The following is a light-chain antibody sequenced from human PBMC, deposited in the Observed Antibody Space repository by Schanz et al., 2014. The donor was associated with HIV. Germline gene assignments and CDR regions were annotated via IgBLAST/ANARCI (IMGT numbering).Light chain of an antibody. CDR3: ATWDDSLDGWV. CDR1: SSNFRSNA. Sequence: QSVLTQPPSASGTPGQRVTISCSGSSSNFRSNAVNWHQQPPGTAPRLVIYNTFHRPSGVPDRFSGSQSGTSASLAISGLQSEDESDFFCATWDDSLDGWVFGGGTKLTVL. J-gene: IGLJ3*02. V-gene: IGLV1-44*01. CDR2: NTF.